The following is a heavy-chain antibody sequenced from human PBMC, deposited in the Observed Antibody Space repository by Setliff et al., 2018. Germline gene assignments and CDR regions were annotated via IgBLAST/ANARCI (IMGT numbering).Heavy chain of an antibody. V-gene: IGHV1-2*02. Sequence: GASVKVSCKASGNRFTDYNLHWVRQAPGQGLEWMGWINPDSGDTHSAQKFQGRVTMTRDTSINTAYMELGSLRSDDTAVYYCARVPQEAFYYYDRGNHFDSWGQGTLVTVSS. J-gene: IGHJ4*02. CDR3: ARVPQEAFYYYDRGNHFDS. CDR2: INPDSGDT. CDR1: GNRFTDYN. D-gene: IGHD3-22*01.